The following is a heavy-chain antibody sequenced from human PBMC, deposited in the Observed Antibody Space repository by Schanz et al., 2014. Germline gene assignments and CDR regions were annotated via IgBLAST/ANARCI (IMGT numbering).Heavy chain of an antibody. Sequence: VQLVESGAEVKKPGASVMLSCKTSGYSFNLFGVSWVRQAPGQGLEWMGWISGYNGKTIYLDNLEDRISMTTDTATSTAYMELRNLRSADTAVYYCARDGNQPLDAWGQGTLVTVSS. CDR1: GYSFNLFG. J-gene: IGHJ5*02. D-gene: IGHD2-2*01. V-gene: IGHV1-18*04. CDR3: ARDGNQPLDA. CDR2: ISGYNGKT.